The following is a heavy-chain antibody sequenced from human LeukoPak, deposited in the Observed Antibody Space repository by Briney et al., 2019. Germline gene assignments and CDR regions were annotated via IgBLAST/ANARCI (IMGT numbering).Heavy chain of an antibody. V-gene: IGHV4-59*01. J-gene: IGHJ3*02. CDR2: IYYIGGT. Sequence: SETLSLTCTVSGGSISSYYWSWIRQPPGKGLEWIGYIYYIGGTNYNPSLKSRVTISVDTSKNQFSLKLSSVTAADTAVYYCARVWAAEDSSGYGAFDIWGQGTMVTVSS. D-gene: IGHD3-22*01. CDR3: ARVWAAEDSSGYGAFDI. CDR1: GGSISSYY.